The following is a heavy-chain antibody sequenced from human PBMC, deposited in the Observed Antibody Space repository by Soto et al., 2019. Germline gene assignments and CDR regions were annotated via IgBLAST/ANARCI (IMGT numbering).Heavy chain of an antibody. D-gene: IGHD6-13*01. Sequence: GGSLRLSCAASGFTFSDYYMSWIRQAPGKGLEWVSYISSSGSVLYYTASVKGRFTISRDNAKNSLYLQMNSLRADDTAVYYCARDVAEIAAAGTNYFDYWGQGTLVTVS. CDR2: ISSSGSVL. CDR1: GFTFSDYY. V-gene: IGHV3-11*01. J-gene: IGHJ4*02. CDR3: ARDVAEIAAAGTNYFDY.